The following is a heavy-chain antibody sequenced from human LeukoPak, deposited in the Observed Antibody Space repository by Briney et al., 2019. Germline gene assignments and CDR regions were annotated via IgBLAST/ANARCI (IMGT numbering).Heavy chain of an antibody. Sequence: SETLSLTCTVSGGSISSSSYYWGWIRQPPGKGLEWIGGIYYSGSTYYNPSLKSRVTISVDTSKNQFSLKLSSVTAADTAVYYCARLIAVAGWLLDAFDIWGQGTMVTVSS. D-gene: IGHD6-19*01. CDR1: GGSISSSSYY. CDR3: ARLIAVAGWLLDAFDI. CDR2: IYYSGST. V-gene: IGHV4-39*01. J-gene: IGHJ3*02.